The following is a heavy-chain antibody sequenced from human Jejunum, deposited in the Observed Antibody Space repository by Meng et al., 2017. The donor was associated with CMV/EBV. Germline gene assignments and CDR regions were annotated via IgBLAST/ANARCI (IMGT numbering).Heavy chain of an antibody. V-gene: IGHV3-21*01. CDR1: FISHG. J-gene: IGHJ4*02. D-gene: IGHD2-15*01. Sequence: FISHGLTWVRHAPGKGLEWLSSISSTSIYIHYADSVRGRFTISRDDATNSLYLQMNSLRAEDTAAYYCARPGYCSGNSCRFYFDYWGQGIPVTVSS. CDR2: ISSTSIYI. CDR3: ARPGYCSGNSCRFYFDY.